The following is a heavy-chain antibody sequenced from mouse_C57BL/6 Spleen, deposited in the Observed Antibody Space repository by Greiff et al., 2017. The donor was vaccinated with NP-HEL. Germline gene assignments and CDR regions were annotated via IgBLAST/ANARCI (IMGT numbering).Heavy chain of an antibody. CDR1: GYTFTSYW. CDR2: IYPGSGST. J-gene: IGHJ3*01. Sequence: QVQLQQPGAELVKPGASVKMSCKASGYTFTSYWITWVKQRPGQGLEWIGDIYPGSGSTNYNEKFKSKATLTVDTSSSTAYMQLSSLTSEDSAVYYCARNYYSNYEFAYWGQGTLVTVSA. CDR3: ARNYYSNYEFAY. D-gene: IGHD2-5*01. V-gene: IGHV1-55*01.